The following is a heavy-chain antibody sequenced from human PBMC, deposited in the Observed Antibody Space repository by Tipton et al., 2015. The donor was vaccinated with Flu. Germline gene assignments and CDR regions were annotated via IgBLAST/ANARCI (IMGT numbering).Heavy chain of an antibody. CDR3: ARDPSLGMPEYFDY. CDR2: IYARVST. V-gene: IGHV4-4*07. CDR1: GGSITGYY. Sequence: TLSLTCTVSGGSITGYYWSWIRQPAGKGLEWIGRIYARVSTNYNPSLKSRVTVSVDPSMSQFSLRLTSVTAADTAVYYCARDPSLGMPEYFDYWGRGILVTASS. J-gene: IGHJ4*02. D-gene: IGHD2-2*01.